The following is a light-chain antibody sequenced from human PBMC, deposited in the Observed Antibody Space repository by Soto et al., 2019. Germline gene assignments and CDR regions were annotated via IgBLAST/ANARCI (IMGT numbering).Light chain of an antibody. CDR3: QQYSDAPHT. Sequence: EIVLTQSPGTLSLSPGETAALSCRASRSLSANHLAWYQQRPGQAPRLLIYGSSSRAAGIPDRFRGSGTGTDFTLTIRRLEPEDFGVYYCQQYSDAPHTFGLGTKV. J-gene: IGKJ2*01. CDR2: GSS. V-gene: IGKV3-20*01. CDR1: RSLSANH.